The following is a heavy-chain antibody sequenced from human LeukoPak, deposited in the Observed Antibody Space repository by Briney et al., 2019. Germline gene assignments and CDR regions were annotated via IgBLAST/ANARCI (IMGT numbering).Heavy chain of an antibody. J-gene: IGHJ4*02. CDR3: TRHQMNY. CDR2: IFSNGDT. V-gene: IGHV3-53*01. Sequence: GGSLRLSCTASEFTVSRNYMLWVRQAAGKGLEWVSLIFSNGDTHYADSVKGRFTISRDTSKNTVSLQMNSLRVEDTAMYYCTRHQMNYCGQGTLVTVSS. D-gene: IGHD5-24*01. CDR1: EFTVSRNY.